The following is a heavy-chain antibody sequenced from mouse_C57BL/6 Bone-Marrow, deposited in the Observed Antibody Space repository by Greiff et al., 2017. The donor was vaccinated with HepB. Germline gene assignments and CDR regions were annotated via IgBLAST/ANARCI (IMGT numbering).Heavy chain of an antibody. Sequence: VQLQQPGAELVRPGTSVKLSCKASGYTFTSYWMHWVKQRPGQGLEWIGVIDPSDSYTNYKQKFKGKATLTVDTSSSPAYLQLSSLTSEDSAVYYCARSRWLLWFAYWGQGTLVTVSA. CDR1: GYTFTSYW. CDR2: IDPSDSYT. V-gene: IGHV1-59*01. CDR3: ARSRWLLWFAY. J-gene: IGHJ3*01. D-gene: IGHD2-3*01.